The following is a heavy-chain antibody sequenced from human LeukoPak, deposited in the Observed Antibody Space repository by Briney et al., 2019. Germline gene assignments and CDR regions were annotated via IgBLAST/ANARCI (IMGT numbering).Heavy chain of an antibody. J-gene: IGHJ5*02. CDR2: ISWNSGSI. CDR3: AKDNDWKIVGAIS. V-gene: IGHV3-9*01. D-gene: IGHD1-26*01. CDR1: GFTFDDYA. Sequence: GGSLRLSCAASGFTFDDYAMHWVRQAPGKGLEWVSGISWNSGSIGYADSVKGRFTISRDNAKNSLYLQMNSLRAEDTALYYCAKDNDWKIVGAISWGQGTLVTVSS.